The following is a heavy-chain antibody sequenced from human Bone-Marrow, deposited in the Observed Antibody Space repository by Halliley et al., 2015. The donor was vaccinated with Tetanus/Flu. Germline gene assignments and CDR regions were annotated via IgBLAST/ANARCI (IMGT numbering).Heavy chain of an antibody. Sequence: SLRLSCAASGFSFSGSTMHWVRRASGKGLEWVGRIRTKANSYATVYAVSVKGRFTISRDDSRNTAYLQMNSLKTEDTAVYYCARHGIIDYYDSSGLAYFDQWGQGTLVTVSS. CDR3: ARHGIIDYYDSSGLAYFDQ. CDR1: GFSFSGST. J-gene: IGHJ4*02. D-gene: IGHD3-22*01. V-gene: IGHV3-73*01. CDR2: IRTKANSYAT.